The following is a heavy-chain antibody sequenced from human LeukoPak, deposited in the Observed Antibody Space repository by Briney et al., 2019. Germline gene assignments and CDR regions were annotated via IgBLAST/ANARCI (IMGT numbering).Heavy chain of an antibody. CDR1: GGSISSDSYY. CDR2: IYTGGNTGGRT. CDR3: AREERELLIFDH. J-gene: IGHJ4*02. V-gene: IGHV4-61*02. D-gene: IGHD3-10*01. Sequence: SQTLSLTCTVSGGSISSDSYYWSWIRQPAGKGLEWSGRIYTGGNTGGRTNYNPSLKSRVTISVDTPKNQFSLKLSSVTTTDTALYYCAREERELLIFDHWGQGTLVTVSS.